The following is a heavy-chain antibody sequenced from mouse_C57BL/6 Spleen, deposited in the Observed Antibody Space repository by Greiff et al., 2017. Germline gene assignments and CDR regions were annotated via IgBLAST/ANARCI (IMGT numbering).Heavy chain of an antibody. Sequence: QVQLQQPGAELVKPGASVKLSCKASGYTFTSYWMHWVEQRPGRGLEWIGRIDPNSGGTKYNEKFKGKATLTVDKPSSTAYMQLSSLTSEDSAVYYCARSGGDDYALWFAYWGQGTLVSVSA. V-gene: IGHV1-72*01. D-gene: IGHD2-4*01. J-gene: IGHJ3*01. CDR2: IDPNSGGT. CDR3: ARSGGDDYALWFAY. CDR1: GYTFTSYW.